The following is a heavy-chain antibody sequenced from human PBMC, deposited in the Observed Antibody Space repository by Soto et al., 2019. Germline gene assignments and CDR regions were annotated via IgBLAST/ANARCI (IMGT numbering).Heavy chain of an antibody. Sequence: GGSLRLSCAASGFTFSSSWMAWVRQAPGKGLEWVAIINPDGSVASYVGSVRGRFIISRDNAQNSLYLQMNSVSAEDTAVYYCSRDPGFGAIDYWGQGTLVTVSS. V-gene: IGHV3-7*01. J-gene: IGHJ4*02. CDR3: SRDPGFGAIDY. CDR2: INPDGSVA. CDR1: GFTFSSSW. D-gene: IGHD3-10*01.